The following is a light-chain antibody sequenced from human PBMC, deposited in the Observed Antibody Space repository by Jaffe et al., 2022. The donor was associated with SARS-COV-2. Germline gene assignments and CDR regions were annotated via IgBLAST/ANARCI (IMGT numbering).Light chain of an antibody. J-gene: IGLJ2*01. CDR2: EVS. V-gene: IGLV2-14*01. CDR3: SSYTSSSFR. CDR1: SSDVGGYNY. Sequence: QSALTQPASVSGSPGQSITISCTGTSSDVGGYNYVSWYQQHPGKAPKLMIYEVSNRPSGVPDRFSGSKSGNTASLTISGLQAEDEADYYCSSYTSSSFRFGGGTKLTVL.